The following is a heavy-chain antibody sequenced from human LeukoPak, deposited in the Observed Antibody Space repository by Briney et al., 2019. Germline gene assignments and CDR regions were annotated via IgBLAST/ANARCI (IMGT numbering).Heavy chain of an antibody. J-gene: IGHJ1*01. CDR1: GGTFSSYA. Sequence: GASVKVPCKASGGTFSSYAISWVRQAPGQGLEWMGRIIPILGIANYAQKFQGRVTITADKSTSTAYMELSSLRSEDTAVYYCASCPGDSSSWYDVYFQHWGQGTLVAVSS. CDR2: IIPILGIA. V-gene: IGHV1-69*04. CDR3: ASCPGDSSSWYDVYFQH. D-gene: IGHD6-13*01.